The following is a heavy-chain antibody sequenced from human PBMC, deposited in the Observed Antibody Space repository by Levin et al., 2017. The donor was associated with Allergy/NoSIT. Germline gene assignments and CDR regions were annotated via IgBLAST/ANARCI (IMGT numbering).Heavy chain of an antibody. CDR3: ARGMASGWHNDTFDI. CDR1: DFTFSSYW. D-gene: IGHD6-19*01. J-gene: IGHJ3*02. CDR2: INNDGSDT. V-gene: IGHV3-74*01. Sequence: GGSLRLSCAASDFTFSSYWMHWVRQGPGKGLVWVSHINNDGSDTTYADSVKGRFTISRDNAKNTLYLQMDSLGAEDTAVYYCARGMASGWHNDTFDIWGQGTMVTVSS.